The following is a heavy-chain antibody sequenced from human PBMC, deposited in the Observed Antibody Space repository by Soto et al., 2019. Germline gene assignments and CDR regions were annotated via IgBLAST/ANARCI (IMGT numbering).Heavy chain of an antibody. CDR2: ISYDGSNK. V-gene: IGHV3-30*18. CDR1: GFTFSSYG. Sequence: QVQLVESGGGVVQPGRSLRLSCAASGFTFSSYGMHWVRQAPGKGLEWVAVISYDGSNKYYADSVKGRFTISRDNSKNTLYLQMNSLRAEDTAVYYCAKAYDSSGYSAFDMWGQGTMVTVSS. J-gene: IGHJ3*02. D-gene: IGHD3-22*01. CDR3: AKAYDSSGYSAFDM.